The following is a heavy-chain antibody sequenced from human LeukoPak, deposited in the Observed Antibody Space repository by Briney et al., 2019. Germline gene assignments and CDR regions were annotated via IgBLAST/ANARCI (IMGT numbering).Heavy chain of an antibody. CDR3: AKDRGYEVVFDP. D-gene: IGHD5-12*01. J-gene: IGHJ5*02. CDR1: GFTFSDHY. V-gene: IGHV3-72*01. CDR2: IRNKAYSYTT. Sequence: GGSLRLSCAVSGFTFSDHYMDWVRQAPGKGLEWVGRIRNKAYSYTTEYAASVKGRFTISRDESKNSLYLQMNSLRIEDTALYYCAKDRGYEVVFDPWGQGTLVAVSS.